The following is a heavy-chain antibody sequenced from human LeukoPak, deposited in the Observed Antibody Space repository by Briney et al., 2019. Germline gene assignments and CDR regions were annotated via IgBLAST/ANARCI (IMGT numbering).Heavy chain of an antibody. V-gene: IGHV3-48*03. Sequence: GGSLRLSCAASGFTFSSYEMNWVRQAPGKGREGVSYISSSGSTIYYADSVKGRFTISRDNAKNSLYLQMNSLRAEDTAVYYCARDPYCSGGSCFPPGFDYWGQGTLVTVSS. D-gene: IGHD2-15*01. J-gene: IGHJ4*02. CDR1: GFTFSSYE. CDR3: ARDPYCSGGSCFPPGFDY. CDR2: ISSSGSTI.